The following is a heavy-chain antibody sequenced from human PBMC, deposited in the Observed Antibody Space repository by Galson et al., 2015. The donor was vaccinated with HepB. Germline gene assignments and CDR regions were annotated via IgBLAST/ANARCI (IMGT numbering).Heavy chain of an antibody. J-gene: IGHJ3*02. V-gene: IGHV1-2*02. D-gene: IGHD2-2*03. CDR1: GYTFTGYY. CDR3: ARDGYCSSTSCYQDAFDI. CDR2: INPNSGGT. Sequence: SVKVSCKASGYTFTGYYMHWVRQAPGQGLEWMGWINPNSGGTNYAQKFQGRVTMTRDTSISTAYMELSRLRSDDTAVYYCARDGYCSSTSCYQDAFDIWGQGTMVTVSS.